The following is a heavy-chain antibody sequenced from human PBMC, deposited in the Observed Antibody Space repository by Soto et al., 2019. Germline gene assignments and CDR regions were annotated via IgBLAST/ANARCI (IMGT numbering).Heavy chain of an antibody. CDR1: GGSISSSSYY. CDR3: ARHRRNYYGSGSYYFDY. J-gene: IGHJ4*02. CDR2: IYYSGST. D-gene: IGHD3-10*01. Sequence: PSETLSLTCTVSGGSISSSSYYWGWIRQPPGKGLEWIGSIYYSGSTYYNPSLKSRVTISVDTSKNQFSLKLSSVTAADTAVYYCARHRRNYYGSGSYYFDYWGQGTLVTVSS. V-gene: IGHV4-39*01.